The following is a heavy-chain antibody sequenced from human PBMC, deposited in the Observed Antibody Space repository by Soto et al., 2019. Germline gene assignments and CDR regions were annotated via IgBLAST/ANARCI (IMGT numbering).Heavy chain of an antibody. V-gene: IGHV3-11*01. J-gene: IGHJ4*02. CDR2: ISSSGSTI. CDR1: GFTFSDYY. CDR3: ARVGDIVVVVAATPVFYFDY. Sequence: GGSLRLSCAASGFTFSDYYMSWIRQAPGKGLEWVSYISSSGSTIYYADSVKGRFTISRDNAKNSLYLQMNSLRAEDTAVYYCARVGDIVVVVAATPVFYFDYWGQGTLVTVSS. D-gene: IGHD2-15*01.